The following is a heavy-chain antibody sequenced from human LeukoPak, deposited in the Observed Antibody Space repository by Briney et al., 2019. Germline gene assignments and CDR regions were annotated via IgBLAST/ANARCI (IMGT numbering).Heavy chain of an antibody. CDR1: GGSISSYY. D-gene: IGHD4-17*01. Sequence: SETLSLTCTVSGGSISSYYWSWIRQPPGKGLEWIGYIYYSGSTNYNPSLKSRVTISVDTSKNQFSLKLSSVTAADTAVYYCARVGDDYGDVYFDYRGQGTLVTVSS. J-gene: IGHJ4*02. V-gene: IGHV4-59*01. CDR3: ARVGDDYGDVYFDY. CDR2: IYYSGST.